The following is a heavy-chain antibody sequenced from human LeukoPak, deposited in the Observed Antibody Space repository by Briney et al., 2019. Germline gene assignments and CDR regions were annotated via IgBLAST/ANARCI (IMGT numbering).Heavy chain of an antibody. J-gene: IGHJ6*02. CDR3: ARLNADFYYYYYYGMDV. CDR1: GGSISSYY. D-gene: IGHD3-3*01. V-gene: IGHV4-59*01. CDR2: IYYSGST. Sequence: ETLSLTCTVSGGSISSYYWSWIRQPPGKGLEWIGYIYYSGSTNYNPSLKSRVTISVDTPKNQFSLKLSSVTAADTAVYYCARLNADFYYYYYYGMDVWGQGTTVTVSS.